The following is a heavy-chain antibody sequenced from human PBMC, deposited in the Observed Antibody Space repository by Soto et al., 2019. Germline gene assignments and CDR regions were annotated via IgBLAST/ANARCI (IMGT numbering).Heavy chain of an antibody. Sequence: EVQLLESGGNLVQPGGSLRLSCVASGFTFTNYDVTWVRLAPGKGLEWVSTISPTGGSTFYADSVKGRFTISRDSSKNTLYLQMNSLRAEDTAVYYCAKSPIDPWGQGTLVTVSS. CDR1: GFTFTNYD. CDR2: ISPTGGST. CDR3: AKSPIDP. J-gene: IGHJ5*02. V-gene: IGHV3-23*01.